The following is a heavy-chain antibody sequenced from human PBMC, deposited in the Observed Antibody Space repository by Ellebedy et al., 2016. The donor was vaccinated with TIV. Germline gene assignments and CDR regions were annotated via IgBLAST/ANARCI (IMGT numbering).Heavy chain of an antibody. J-gene: IGHJ4*02. Sequence: SETLSRTCTVSGGSISSGDYYWSWIRQPPGKGLEWIGYIYYSGSTNYNPSLKSRVTISVDTSKNQFSLKLSSVTAADTAVYYCARGILSDYWGQGTLVTVSS. V-gene: IGHV4-61*08. CDR3: ARGILSDY. D-gene: IGHD2/OR15-2a*01. CDR2: IYYSGST. CDR1: GGSISSGDYY.